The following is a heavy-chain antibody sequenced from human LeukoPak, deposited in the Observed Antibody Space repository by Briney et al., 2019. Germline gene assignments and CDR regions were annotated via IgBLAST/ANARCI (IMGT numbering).Heavy chain of an antibody. CDR2: ISYDGSNK. D-gene: IGHD2-21*02. Sequence: GGSLRLSCAASGFTFSSYGMHWVRQAPGKGLEWVAVISYDGSNKYCADSVKGRFTISRDNSKNTLYLQMNSLRAEDTAVYYCANGPYDCGGDCYPFDYWGQGTLVTVSS. CDR3: ANGPYDCGGDCYPFDY. V-gene: IGHV3-30*18. J-gene: IGHJ4*02. CDR1: GFTFSSYG.